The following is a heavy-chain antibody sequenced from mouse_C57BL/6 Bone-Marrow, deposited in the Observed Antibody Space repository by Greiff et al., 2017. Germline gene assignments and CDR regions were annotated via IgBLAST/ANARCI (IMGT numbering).Heavy chain of an antibody. CDR2: FYPGSGSI. D-gene: IGHD3-2*02. CDR1: GYTFTEYT. CDR3: ARHEELDSSGYDYAMDY. J-gene: IGHJ4*01. Sequence: VQLQQSGAELVKPGASVKLSCKASGYTFTEYTIHWVKQRSGQGLEWIGWFYPGSGSIKYNEKFKDKATLTADKSSSTVYMELSRLTSEDSAVXFCARHEELDSSGYDYAMDYWGQGTSVTVSS. V-gene: IGHV1-62-2*01.